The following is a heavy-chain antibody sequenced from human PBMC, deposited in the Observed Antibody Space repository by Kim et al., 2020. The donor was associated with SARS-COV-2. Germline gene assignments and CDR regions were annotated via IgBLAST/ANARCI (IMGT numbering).Heavy chain of an antibody. CDR2: IYHSGST. V-gene: IGHV4-4*02. CDR1: GGSISSSNW. Sequence: SETLSLTCAVSGGSISSSNWWSWVRQPPGKGLEWIGEIYHSGSTNYNPSLKSRVTISVDKSKNQFSLKLSSVTAADTAVYYCARITGIAVAGGFGAFDIWGQGTMVTVSS. D-gene: IGHD6-19*01. J-gene: IGHJ3*02. CDR3: ARITGIAVAGGFGAFDI.